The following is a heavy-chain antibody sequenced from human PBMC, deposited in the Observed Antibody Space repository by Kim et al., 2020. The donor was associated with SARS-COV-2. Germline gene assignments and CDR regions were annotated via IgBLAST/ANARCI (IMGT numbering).Heavy chain of an antibody. CDR2: IHYSGST. Sequence: SETLSLTCTVSGGSISSADYYWSWIRQPPGKALEWLGYIHYSGSTYYNPSLKSRVTISVDTSKNQFSLKLTSVTAADTAVYYCARPRVYTDGTGLGAFDIWGREKWVPVSS. D-gene: IGHD5-18*01. J-gene: IGHJ3*02. CDR1: GGSISSADYY. CDR3: ARPRVYTDGTGLGAFDI. V-gene: IGHV4-30-4*08.